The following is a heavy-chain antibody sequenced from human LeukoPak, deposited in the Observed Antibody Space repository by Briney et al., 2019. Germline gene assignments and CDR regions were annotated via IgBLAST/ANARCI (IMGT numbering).Heavy chain of an antibody. V-gene: IGHV4-30-2*01. Sequence: PSETLSLTCAVSGGSISSGGYSWSWIRQPPGKGLEWIGYIYHSGSTYYNPSLKSRVTISVDRSKNQFSLKLSSVTAADTAVYYCARIGRGGFGSSWYFDYWGQGTLVTVSS. CDR1: GGSISSGGYS. CDR2: IYHSGST. J-gene: IGHJ4*02. CDR3: ARIGRGGFGSSWYFDY. D-gene: IGHD6-13*01.